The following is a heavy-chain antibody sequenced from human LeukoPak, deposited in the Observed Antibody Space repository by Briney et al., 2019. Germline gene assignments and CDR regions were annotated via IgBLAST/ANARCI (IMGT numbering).Heavy chain of an antibody. V-gene: IGHV3-23*01. Sequence: PGGSLRLSCAASGFTFSSYGMSWVRQAPGKGLEWVSAISGSGGSTYYADSVKGRFTISRDNSKNTLYLQMNSLRAEDTAVYYCAKDERPDYYDGSGYPYYFDYWGQGTLVTVSS. D-gene: IGHD3-22*01. CDR2: ISGSGGST. J-gene: IGHJ4*02. CDR1: GFTFSSYG. CDR3: AKDERPDYYDGSGYPYYFDY.